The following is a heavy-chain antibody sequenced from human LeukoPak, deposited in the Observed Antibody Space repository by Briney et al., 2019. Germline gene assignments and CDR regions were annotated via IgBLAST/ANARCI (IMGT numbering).Heavy chain of an antibody. D-gene: IGHD1-14*01. CDR2: IYFGGAT. V-gene: IGHV3-23*01. J-gene: IGHJ4*02. CDR1: GFNLTLAP. Sequence: PGGSLRLSCAASGFNLTLAPMSWVRQAPGGGPDWVADIYFGGATYHADSVRGRFSISRDDSKSTLYLQMNGLRAEDTAVYYCAKRLDNNYFDHWGQGVLVTVSS. CDR3: AKRLDNNYFDH.